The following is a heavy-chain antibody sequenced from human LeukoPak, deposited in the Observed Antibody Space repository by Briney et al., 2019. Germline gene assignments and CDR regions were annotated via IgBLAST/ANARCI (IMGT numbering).Heavy chain of an antibody. V-gene: IGHV3-48*03. J-gene: IGHJ5*02. CDR2: ISSSGSTI. D-gene: IGHD1-26*01. Sequence: PGGSLRLSCAASGFTFSSYEMNWVRQAPGKGLEWVSYISSSGSTIYYADSVKGRFTISRDNAKNSLYLQMNSLRAEDTAVYYCASFSGSYQNWFDPWGQGTLVTVSS. CDR3: ASFSGSYQNWFDP. CDR1: GFTFSSYE.